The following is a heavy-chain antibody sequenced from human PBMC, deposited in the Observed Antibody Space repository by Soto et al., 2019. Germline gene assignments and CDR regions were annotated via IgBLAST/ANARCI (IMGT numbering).Heavy chain of an antibody. Sequence: GGSLRLSCAAYGFTFISYSMNWVRQAPGKGLEWVSYISSSSSTIYYADSMRGRFTIARATDKKSLYLQMNSISEEVTAVYYFARDRRLLRLVYLYLYESLDYWGQGTLVTVSS. CDR3: ARDRRLLRLVYLYLYESLDY. D-gene: IGHD3-16*01. V-gene: IGHV3-48*02. CDR1: GFTFISYS. CDR2: ISSSSSTI. J-gene: IGHJ4*02.